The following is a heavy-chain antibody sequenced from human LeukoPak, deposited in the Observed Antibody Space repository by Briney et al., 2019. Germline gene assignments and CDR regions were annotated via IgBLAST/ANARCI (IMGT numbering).Heavy chain of an antibody. CDR2: IYYSGST. V-gene: IGHV4-59*01. Sequence: SETLSLTCTVSGGSISSYYWSWIRQPPGKGLEWIGYIYYSGSTNYNPSLKSRVTISVDASKNQFSLKLSSVTAADTAVYYCARGRKEYNFYYYMDVWGKGTTVTVSS. CDR3: ARGRKEYNFYYYMDV. J-gene: IGHJ6*03. CDR1: GGSISSYY.